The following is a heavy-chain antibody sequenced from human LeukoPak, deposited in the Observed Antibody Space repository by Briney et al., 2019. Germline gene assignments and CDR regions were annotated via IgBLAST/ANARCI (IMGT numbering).Heavy chain of an antibody. J-gene: IGHJ4*02. V-gene: IGHV3-23*01. D-gene: IGHD4-17*01. Sequence: GGSLRLSCAASGFIFSSYAMSWVRQAPGKGLEWVSAISRSGENTYYADSVKGRFTISRDNSKNTLYLQMNSLRAEDTAVYFCANSYTVTTSPFDYWGQGTLVSVSS. CDR2: ISRSGENT. CDR3: ANSYTVTTSPFDY. CDR1: GFIFSSYA.